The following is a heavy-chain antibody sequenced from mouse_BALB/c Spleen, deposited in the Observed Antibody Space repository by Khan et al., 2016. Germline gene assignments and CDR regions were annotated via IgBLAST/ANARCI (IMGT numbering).Heavy chain of an antibody. V-gene: IGHV1S34*01. CDR3: ASPYGSSYVGFAY. D-gene: IGHD1-1*01. CDR2: ITSYNGAT. Sequence: LVKTGASVKISCKASGYSFTGYYMHWVKQSHGKSLEWIGYITSYNGATSYNQKFKGKATFTVDTSSRTAYMLFNSLTSEDSAVYYCASPYGSSYVGFAYWGQGTLVTVSA. J-gene: IGHJ3*01. CDR1: GYSFTGYY.